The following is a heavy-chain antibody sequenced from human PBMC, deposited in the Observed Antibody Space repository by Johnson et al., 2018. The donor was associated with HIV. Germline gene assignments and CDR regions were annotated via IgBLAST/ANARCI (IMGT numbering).Heavy chain of an antibody. CDR1: GFTFSSYG. J-gene: IGHJ3*02. CDR3: AKDVYSSSWYGDDAFDI. D-gene: IGHD6-13*01. Sequence: QVQLVESGGGVVQPGGSLRLSCAASGFTFSSYGMHWVRQAPGKGLEWVAVISYDGSNKYYADSVKGRFTISRDNSKNTLYLQMNSLRAEDTAVYYCAKDVYSSSWYGDDAFDIWGQGTMVTVSS. CDR2: ISYDGSNK. V-gene: IGHV3-33*05.